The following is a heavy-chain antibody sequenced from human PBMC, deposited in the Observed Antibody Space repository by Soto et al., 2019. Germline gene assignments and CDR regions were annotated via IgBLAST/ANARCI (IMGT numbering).Heavy chain of an antibody. CDR2: TFNGEST. CDR1: GGSIGNGLYY. J-gene: IGHJ5*02. Sequence: QVQLQESGPGLVKPSQTLSLTCTVSGGSIGNGLYYWSWIRQHPGKGLEWIGYTFNGESTYNPSLERRVTISVDTSKNQFSLKLSSVTAADTAIYYCARDLKGYNYGPGWFDPWGQGALVTVSS. D-gene: IGHD5-18*01. V-gene: IGHV4-31*03. CDR3: ARDLKGYNYGPGWFDP.